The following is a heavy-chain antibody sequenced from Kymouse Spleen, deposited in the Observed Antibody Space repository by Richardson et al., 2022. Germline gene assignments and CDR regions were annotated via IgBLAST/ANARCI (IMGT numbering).Heavy chain of an antibody. CDR1: GGSFSGYY. CDR2: INHSGST. Sequence: QVQLQQWGAGLLKPSETLSLTCAVYGGSFSGYYWSWIRQPPGKGLEWIGEINHSGSTNYNPSLKSRVTISVDTSKNQFSLKLSSVTAADTAVYYCARGRDNWNYAFDYWGQGTLVTVSS. J-gene: IGHJ4*02. V-gene: IGHV4-34*01. CDR3: ARGRDNWNYAFDY. D-gene: IGHD1-7*01.